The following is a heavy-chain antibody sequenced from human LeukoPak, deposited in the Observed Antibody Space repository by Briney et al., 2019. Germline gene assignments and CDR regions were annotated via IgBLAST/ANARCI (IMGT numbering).Heavy chain of an antibody. CDR3: AGDKTTGGWYEFDY. CDR1: GFTVSSNY. D-gene: IGHD6-19*01. J-gene: IGHJ4*02. CDR2: ISNDGDT. V-gene: IGHV3-53*01. Sequence: GRSLRLSCAASGFTVSSNYMSWVRQGPGKGLECVSVISNDGDTYYADSVKGRFTISRDTSKNTVSLQMNSLRAEDTAVYYCAGDKTTGGWYEFDYWGQGTLVTVSS.